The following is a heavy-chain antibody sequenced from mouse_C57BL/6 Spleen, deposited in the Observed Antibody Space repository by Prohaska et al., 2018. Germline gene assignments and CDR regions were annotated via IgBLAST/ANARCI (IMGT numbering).Heavy chain of an antibody. CDR1: GFTFSNNW. Sequence: EVKLEESGGGLVQPGGSMKLSCVASGFTFSNNWMNWVRQSPEKGLEWVAQIRLKFDNYATHYAESVKGRFTISRDDSKSGVYLQMNNVRAEDTGIYYCTAPAGSSDYWGQGTTPTVSS. CDR2: IRLKFDNYAT. CDR3: TAPAGSSDY. V-gene: IGHV6-3*01. J-gene: IGHJ2*01. D-gene: IGHD1-3*01.